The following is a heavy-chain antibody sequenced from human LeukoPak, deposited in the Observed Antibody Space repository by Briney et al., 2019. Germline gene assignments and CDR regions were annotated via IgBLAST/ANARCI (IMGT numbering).Heavy chain of an antibody. Sequence: SETLSLTCTASGVSISSYYWSRIRQPPGKGLEWIGDIYYSGSTNYNPSLKSRVTISVDTSKNQFSLKLSSVTAADTAVYYCARALCSSTSCYYYYGMDVWGKGTTVTVSS. J-gene: IGHJ6*04. V-gene: IGHV4-59*01. D-gene: IGHD2-2*01. CDR3: ARALCSSTSCYYYYGMDV. CDR1: GVSISSYY. CDR2: IYYSGST.